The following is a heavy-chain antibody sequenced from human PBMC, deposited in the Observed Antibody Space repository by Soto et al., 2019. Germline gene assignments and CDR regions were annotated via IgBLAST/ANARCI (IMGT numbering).Heavy chain of an antibody. J-gene: IGHJ3*02. CDR1: VFTFSSYA. V-gene: IGHV3-23*01. CDR2: ISGSGGST. D-gene: IGHD6-13*01. Sequence: HPGGSLRLSCAASVFTFSSYAMSWVRQAPGKGLEWVSAISGSGGSTYYADSVKGRFTISRDNSKNTLYLQMNSLRAEDTAVYYCAKHFVLQQQLAPDAFDIWGQGTMVTVSS. CDR3: AKHFVLQQQLAPDAFDI.